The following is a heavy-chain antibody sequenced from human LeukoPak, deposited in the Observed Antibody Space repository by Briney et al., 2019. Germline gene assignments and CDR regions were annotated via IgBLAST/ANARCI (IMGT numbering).Heavy chain of an antibody. V-gene: IGHV3-30*19. J-gene: IGHJ5*02. CDR1: GFSFSTYG. CDR2: ISYDGSNK. CDR3: ARDFGPFDP. Sequence: PGGSLRLSCAASGFSFSTYGMHWVRQAPGKGLEWVAVISYDGSNKYYADSVKGRFTISRDNSKNTLYLQMNSLRAEDTAVYYCARDFGPFDPWGQGTLVTVSS. D-gene: IGHD3-10*01.